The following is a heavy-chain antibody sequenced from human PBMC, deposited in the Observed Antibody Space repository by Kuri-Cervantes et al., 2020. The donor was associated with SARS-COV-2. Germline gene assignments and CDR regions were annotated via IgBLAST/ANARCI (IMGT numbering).Heavy chain of an antibody. D-gene: IGHD6-13*01. CDR3: ARGHGAAAFGLRYWFDP. CDR1: GDSIRDYY. V-gene: IGHV4-59*12. J-gene: IGHJ5*02. CDR2: VYYSGIT. Sequence: GSLRLSCNVSGDSIRDYYWNWIRQSPGKGLEWIGYVYYSGITDYNPSLKSRVTISVHTSKNQFSLKLSSVTAADTAVYYCARGHGAAAFGLRYWFDPWGQGTLVTVSS.